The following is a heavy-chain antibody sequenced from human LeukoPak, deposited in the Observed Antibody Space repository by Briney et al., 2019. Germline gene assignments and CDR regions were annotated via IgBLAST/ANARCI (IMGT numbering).Heavy chain of an antibody. Sequence: ASVKVSCKASGYTFTGYYMHWVRQAPGQGLEWMGWINPSGGSTNYAQNFQARVTMTRDTSTSTVYMELSSLRSEDTAVYYCARVRGGYNDAYDIWGQGTMVTVPS. V-gene: IGHV1-46*01. CDR2: INPSGGST. CDR3: ARVRGGYNDAYDI. J-gene: IGHJ3*02. CDR1: GYTFTGYY. D-gene: IGHD5-24*01.